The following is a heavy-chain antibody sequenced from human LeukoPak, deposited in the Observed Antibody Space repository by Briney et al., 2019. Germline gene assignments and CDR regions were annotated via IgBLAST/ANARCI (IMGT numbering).Heavy chain of an antibody. V-gene: IGHV4-59*01. D-gene: IGHD3-10*01. J-gene: IGHJ4*02. CDR3: ASDYGSGSWRFDY. CDR2: IHYNGRT. CDR1: GGSISTYS. Sequence: SETLSLTCTVSGGSISTYSWSWIRQPPGKGLEWIAYIHYNGRTTYNPSLKSRVTISLDTSKNQFSLRLSSVTDADTAVYYCASDYGSGSWRFDYWGQGTLATVFS.